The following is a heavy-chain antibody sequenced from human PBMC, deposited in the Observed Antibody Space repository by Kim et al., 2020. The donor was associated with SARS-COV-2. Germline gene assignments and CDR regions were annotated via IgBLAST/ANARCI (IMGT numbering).Heavy chain of an antibody. Sequence: NPPLTSEVTISVHTAKNQFSVKRSSVTAADTAVYYCARLSTTVVTRWFDPWGQGTLVTVSS. V-gene: IGHV4-59*01. CDR3: ARLSTTVVTRWFDP. D-gene: IGHD4-17*01. J-gene: IGHJ5*02.